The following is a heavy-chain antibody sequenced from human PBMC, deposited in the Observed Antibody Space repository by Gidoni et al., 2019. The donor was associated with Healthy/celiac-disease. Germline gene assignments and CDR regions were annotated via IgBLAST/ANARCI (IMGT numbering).Heavy chain of an antibody. CDR2: IYPGDSDT. Sequence: EVQLVQSGAEVKKPGESLNISCKTSGYDFTSQWIGWVRQMPGKGLEWMGIIYPGDSDTRYSPSFQGQVTISADKSISTAYLQWSSLKASDTAMYYCARHPGSCNYGSCYSLDYWGQGTLVTVSS. V-gene: IGHV5-51*01. D-gene: IGHD2-15*01. CDR3: ARHPGSCNYGSCYSLDY. CDR1: GYDFTSQW. J-gene: IGHJ4*02.